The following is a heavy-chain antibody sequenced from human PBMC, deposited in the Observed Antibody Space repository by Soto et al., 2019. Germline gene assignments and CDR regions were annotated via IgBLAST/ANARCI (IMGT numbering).Heavy chain of an antibody. Sequence: QVQLVESGGGVVQPGRSLRLSCAASGLISGSDSGMHWVRQAPGKGLEGVAVISYEGSLKYYADAVKGRFTISRDNSKNMVFLQMDSLRAEDTAVYFGGRWWGTIGAFDSWGQGTLVTVSP. D-gene: IGHD3-16*01. CDR2: ISYEGSLK. CDR3: GRWWGTIGAFDS. CDR1: GLISGSDSG. J-gene: IGHJ5*01. V-gene: IGHV3-33*01.